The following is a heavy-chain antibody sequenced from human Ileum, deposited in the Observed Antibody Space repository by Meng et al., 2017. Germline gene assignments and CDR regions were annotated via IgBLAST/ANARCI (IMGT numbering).Heavy chain of an antibody. CDR2: INHSGST. D-gene: IGHD3-22*01. CDR1: GGSFSGYY. CDR3: ATRSSGQATDY. J-gene: IGHJ4*02. Sequence: QVQLPSGGAGLLKPSETLALTGSVYGGSFSGYYLSWIRQPPGKGLEWIGEINHSGSTNYNPSLKSRVTISVDTSKNQFSLKLSSVTAADTAVYYCATRSSGQATDYWGQGTLVTVSS. V-gene: IGHV4-34*01.